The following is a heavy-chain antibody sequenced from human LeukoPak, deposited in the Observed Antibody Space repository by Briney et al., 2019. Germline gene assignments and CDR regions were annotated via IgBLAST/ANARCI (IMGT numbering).Heavy chain of an antibody. D-gene: IGHD2-2*01. Sequence: GGSLRLSCAASGFTFSSYVMSWVRQAPGKGLEWVSGISGSGGSTDYADSVKGRFTISRDNSKNTLYLQMNSLRAEDTAVYYCAKDLQLGDIVVVPGFPMDVWGKGTTVTVSS. J-gene: IGHJ6*04. CDR1: GFTFSSYV. V-gene: IGHV3-23*01. CDR2: ISGSGGST. CDR3: AKDLQLGDIVVVPGFPMDV.